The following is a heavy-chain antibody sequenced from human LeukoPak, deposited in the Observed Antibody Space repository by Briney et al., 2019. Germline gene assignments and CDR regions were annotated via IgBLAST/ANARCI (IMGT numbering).Heavy chain of an antibody. J-gene: IGHJ4*02. Sequence: GGSLRLSCAASGFTFPNHGMHWVRQAPGKGLEWVAFIRNVGNNKYHADSVKGRFTISRDNSKSTQYLQMNSLRAEDTALYYCVRDFEWGFDHWGQGTLVTVSS. CDR2: IRNVGNNK. CDR1: GFTFPNHG. D-gene: IGHD3-9*01. CDR3: VRDFEWGFDH. V-gene: IGHV3-30*02.